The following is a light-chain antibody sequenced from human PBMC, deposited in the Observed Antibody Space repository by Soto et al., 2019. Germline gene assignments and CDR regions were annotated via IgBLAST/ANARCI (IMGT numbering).Light chain of an antibody. Sequence: EIVITQSASTLSVSPGERATLSCRASQSVSSNLAWYQQKPGQAPRLLIYGASTRATGIPARFSGSGSGTDCTLTISRLEPEDFAVYYCQLYSRSPRQITFGQGTRLEIK. J-gene: IGKJ5*01. CDR3: QLYSRSPRQIT. CDR2: GAS. CDR1: QSVSSN. V-gene: IGKV3-15*01.